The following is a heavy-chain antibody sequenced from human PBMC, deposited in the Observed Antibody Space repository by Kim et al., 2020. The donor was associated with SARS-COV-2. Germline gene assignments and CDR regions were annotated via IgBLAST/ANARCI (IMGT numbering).Heavy chain of an antibody. D-gene: IGHD2-2*01. CDR3: ANHLHVTSVTFYWYFEL. J-gene: IGHJ2*01. V-gene: IGHV3-23*05. CDR2: IFGSGYGT. CDR1: GFTFRDSA. Sequence: GGSLRLSCAASGFTFRDSAMSWVRQAPGKGLEWVSGIFGSGYGTYYADSVRGRFTISRDNSKNILFLQMSNLRAEDTAVDYCANHLHVTSVTFYWYFELWGRGTLVAVSS.